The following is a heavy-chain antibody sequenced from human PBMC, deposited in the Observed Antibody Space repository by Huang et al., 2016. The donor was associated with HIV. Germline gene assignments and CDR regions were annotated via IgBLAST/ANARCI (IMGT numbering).Heavy chain of an antibody. J-gene: IGHJ5*02. CDR3: VRENYGSGSTLHWFDP. CDR1: GFSFDSFA. V-gene: IGHV3-21*01. D-gene: IGHD3-10*01. CDR2: ITASSSFK. Sequence: DVQLVESGGGLVKPGGSLRLSCAASGFSFDSFAMHWVRQAPGKGLEWVASITASSSFKDYADSLTGRFTVSTDNAKNSLYLQMNSLRPEDTAVYYCVRENYGSGSTLHWFDPWGQGTLVTVSS.